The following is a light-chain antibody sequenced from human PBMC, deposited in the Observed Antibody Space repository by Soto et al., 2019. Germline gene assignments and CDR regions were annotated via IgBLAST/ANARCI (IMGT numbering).Light chain of an antibody. V-gene: IGLV2-14*01. Sequence: QSALTQPASVSGSPGQSITISCTGTSSDVGGYNYVSWYQQHPGKAPKLIIYAVTNRPSGVSIRFSGSKSGNTASLTISGLQAEDEADYYCNSYTNTAARVFGSGTKLTVL. J-gene: IGLJ1*01. CDR3: NSYTNTAARV. CDR1: SSDVGGYNY. CDR2: AVT.